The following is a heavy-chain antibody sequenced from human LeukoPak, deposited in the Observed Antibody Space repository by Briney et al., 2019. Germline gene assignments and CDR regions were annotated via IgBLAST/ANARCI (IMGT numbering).Heavy chain of an antibody. Sequence: GGSLRLSCAASGFTFNSYGMHWLRQAPGKGLEGVAFIRYDGSNKYYADSVKGRFTISRDNSKNTLYLQMNSLRAEDTAVYYCAKEVSDYVWGSYRGYFDYWGQGTLVTVSS. CDR2: IRYDGSNK. D-gene: IGHD3-16*02. J-gene: IGHJ4*02. V-gene: IGHV3-30*02. CDR3: AKEVSDYVWGSYRGYFDY. CDR1: GFTFNSYG.